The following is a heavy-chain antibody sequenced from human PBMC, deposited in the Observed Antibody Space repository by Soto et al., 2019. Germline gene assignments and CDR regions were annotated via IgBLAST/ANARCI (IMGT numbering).Heavy chain of an antibody. V-gene: IGHV3-9*01. CDR2: ISWNSGSI. D-gene: IGHD6-19*01. CDR1: GFTFDDYA. J-gene: IGHJ4*02. CDR3: AKDTGSGWHLHFDY. Sequence: EVQLVESGGGLVQPGRSLRLSCAASGFTFDDYAMHWVRQAPGKGLEWVSGISWNSGSIGYADSVKGRFTISRDNAKNSPYLQMNSLRAEDTALYYCAKDTGSGWHLHFDYWGQGTLVTFSS.